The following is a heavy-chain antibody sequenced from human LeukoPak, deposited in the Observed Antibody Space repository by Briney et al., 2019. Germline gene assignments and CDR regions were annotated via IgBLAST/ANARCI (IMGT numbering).Heavy chain of an antibody. CDR3: ARAVVPAAMGRLRGYNWFDP. Sequence: ASVNVSCKASGYTFTGYYMHWVRQAPGQGLEWMGWINPNSGGTNYAQKFQGRVTMTRDTSISTAYMELSRLRSDDTAVYYCARAVVPAAMGRLRGYNWFDPWGQGTLVTVPS. CDR2: INPNSGGT. V-gene: IGHV1-2*02. D-gene: IGHD2-2*01. CDR1: GYTFTGYY. J-gene: IGHJ5*02.